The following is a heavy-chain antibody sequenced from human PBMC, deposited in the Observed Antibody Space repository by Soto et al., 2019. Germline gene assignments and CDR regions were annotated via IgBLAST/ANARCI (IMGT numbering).Heavy chain of an antibody. J-gene: IGHJ5*02. Sequence: EVQVVESGGGLVKPGGSLRLSCNFTFSMYSMNWVRQAPGKGLEWVASIRSGSAFIKYADSVKGRFSISRDNAKNSVSLQMNSLRAEDTAMYYCTRDQGGSYDSWFDPWGRGTLVTVSS. D-gene: IGHD1-26*01. CDR1: TFSMYS. CDR2: IRSGSAFI. CDR3: TRDQGGSYDSWFDP. V-gene: IGHV3-21*01.